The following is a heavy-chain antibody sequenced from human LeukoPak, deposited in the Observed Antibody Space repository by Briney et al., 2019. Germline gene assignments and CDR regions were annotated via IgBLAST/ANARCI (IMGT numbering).Heavy chain of an antibody. CDR1: GGSITSGNYY. D-gene: IGHD1-26*01. CDR3: ARGGGSYYSDY. V-gene: IGHV4-61*02. CDR2: IFARGSA. J-gene: IGHJ4*02. Sequence: SETLSLTCTVSGGSITSGNYYWSWIRQPAGKGLEWIGRIFARGSANYNPSLKSRLTISVDTSKNQFSLMLTSVTAADTAVYFCARGGGSYYSDYWGQGTLVTVSS.